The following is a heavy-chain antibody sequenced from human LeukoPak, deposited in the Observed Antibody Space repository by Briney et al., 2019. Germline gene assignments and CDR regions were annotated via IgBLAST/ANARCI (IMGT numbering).Heavy chain of an antibody. CDR3: ARGRRERFDP. J-gene: IGHJ5*02. V-gene: IGHV4-31*03. CDR2: IYYSGST. CDR1: GGSISSGGYY. Sequence: SETLSLTCTVSGGSISSGGYYWSWIRQHPGKGLEWIGYIYYSGSTYYNPSLKSRVTISVDTSKNQFSLKLSSGTAADTAVYYCARGRRERFDPWGQGTLVTVSS.